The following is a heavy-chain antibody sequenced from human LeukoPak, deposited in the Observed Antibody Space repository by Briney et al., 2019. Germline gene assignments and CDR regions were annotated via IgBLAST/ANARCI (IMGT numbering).Heavy chain of an antibody. CDR2: TSGSGGST. J-gene: IGHJ4*02. D-gene: IGHD3-22*01. V-gene: IGHV3-23*01. CDR3: AKDTQSMIVVPYYFDY. Sequence: ETLSLTCAVYGGSFSGYYWSWIRQPPGKGLEWVSATSGSGGSTYYADSVKGRFTISRDNSKNTLYLHMNTLRAEDTAVYYCAKDTQSMIVVPYYFDYWGQGTLVTVSS. CDR1: GGSFSGYY.